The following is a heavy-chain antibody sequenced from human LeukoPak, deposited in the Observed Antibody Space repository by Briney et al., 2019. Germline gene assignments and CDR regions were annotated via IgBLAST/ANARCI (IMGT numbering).Heavy chain of an antibody. CDR1: GFTFSSYA. CDR3: ARDRVVVGWFDP. J-gene: IGHJ5*02. V-gene: IGHV3-30*04. D-gene: IGHD2-2*01. CDR2: ISYDGSNK. Sequence: PGGSLRLSCAASGFTFSSYAMHWVRRAPGKGLEWVAVISYDGSNKYYADSVKGRFTISRDNSKNTLYLQMNSLRAEDTAVYYCARDRVVVGWFDPWGQGTLVTVSS.